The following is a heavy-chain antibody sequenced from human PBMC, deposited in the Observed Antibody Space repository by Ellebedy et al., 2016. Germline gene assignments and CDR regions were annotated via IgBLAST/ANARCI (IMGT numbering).Heavy chain of an antibody. Sequence: SETLSLXCTVSGGSISSGGYYWSWIRQHPGKGLEWIGYIYYSGSTYYNPSLKSRVTISVDTSKNQFSLKLSSVTAADTAVYYCARSRQPIYYYMDVWGKGTTVTVSS. CDR1: GGSISSGGYY. V-gene: IGHV4-31*03. J-gene: IGHJ6*03. D-gene: IGHD5-18*01. CDR2: IYYSGST. CDR3: ARSRQPIYYYMDV.